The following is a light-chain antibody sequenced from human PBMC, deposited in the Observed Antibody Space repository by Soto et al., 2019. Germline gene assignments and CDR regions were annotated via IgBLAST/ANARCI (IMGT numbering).Light chain of an antibody. J-gene: IGLJ2*01. CDR1: SSDVGSYNL. V-gene: IGLV2-23*01. Sequence: QSALTQPASVSGSPGQSITISCTGTSSDVGSYNLVSWYQQHPGKAPKLMIYEGSKRPSGVSNRFSGSKSGNTASLTISGLQAEDEADYYCFSYAGSRVVFGGGTKVTVL. CDR3: FSYAGSRVV. CDR2: EGS.